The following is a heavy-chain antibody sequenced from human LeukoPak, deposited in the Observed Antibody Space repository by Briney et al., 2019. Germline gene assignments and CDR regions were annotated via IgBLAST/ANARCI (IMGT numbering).Heavy chain of an antibody. CDR2: INAGNGNT. V-gene: IGHV1-3*03. CDR1: GYTFTSYA. D-gene: IGHD1-26*01. J-gene: IGHJ4*02. Sequence: ASVKVSCKASGYTFTSYAMHWVRQAPGQRLEWMGWINAGNGNTKYSQEFQGRVTMTRNTSISTAYMELSSLRSEDTAVYYCARALSGSYYPYYFDYWGQGTLVTVSS. CDR3: ARALSGSYYPYYFDY.